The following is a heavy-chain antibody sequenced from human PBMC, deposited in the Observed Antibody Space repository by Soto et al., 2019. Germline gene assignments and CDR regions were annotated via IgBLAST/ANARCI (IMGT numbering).Heavy chain of an antibody. J-gene: IGHJ4*02. V-gene: IGHV3-13*04. CDR3: ARAIGPTLFDY. CDR2: IGTAGDT. Sequence: GGSLRLSCSASGFTFSSYDMHWVRQGPGKGLEWVSAIGTAGDTNYAGSVKGRFTISRENAKNSLYLQMNSLRAGDTAIYFCARAIGPTLFDYCCPGTLVTVFS. D-gene: IGHD3-22*01. CDR1: GFTFSSYD.